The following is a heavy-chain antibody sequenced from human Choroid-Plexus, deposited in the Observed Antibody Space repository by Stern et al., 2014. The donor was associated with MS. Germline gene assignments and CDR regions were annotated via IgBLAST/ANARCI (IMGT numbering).Heavy chain of an antibody. CDR1: GFTLGSCA. Sequence: QVQLVESGGGVVQPGRPLRLSCVASGFTLGSCAMHWVRQAPGKGLEWVAGVLYDGSNKYYADSVKGRFTISRDNSQNTLYMQMSSLRPEDTAVYYCAKDRQYLTYFFDHWGQGSLVTVSS. J-gene: IGHJ5*02. CDR2: VLYDGSNK. CDR3: AKDRQYLTYFFDH. V-gene: IGHV3-30*18. D-gene: IGHD2/OR15-2a*01.